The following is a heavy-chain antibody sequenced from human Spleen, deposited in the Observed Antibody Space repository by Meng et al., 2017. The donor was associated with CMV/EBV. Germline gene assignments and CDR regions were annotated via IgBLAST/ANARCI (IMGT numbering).Heavy chain of an antibody. D-gene: IGHD1-26*01. J-gene: IGHJ6*02. CDR3: AKIGSFTYYYYGMDV. CDR1: GFTFSTYA. V-gene: IGHV3-30-3*02. Sequence: GESLKISCAASGFTFSTYAMSWVRQAPGKGLEWVAVISYDGSNKYYADSVKGRFTISRDNSNNTLFLQMDSLGAEDTAVYYCAKIGSFTYYYYGMDVWGQGTTVTVSS. CDR2: ISYDGSNK.